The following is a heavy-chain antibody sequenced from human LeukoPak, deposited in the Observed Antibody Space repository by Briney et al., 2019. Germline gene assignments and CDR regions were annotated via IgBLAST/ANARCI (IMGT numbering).Heavy chain of an antibody. J-gene: IGHJ6*02. V-gene: IGHV3-21*01. CDR2: ISSSSSYI. CDR3: ATPMGVRGHYYGMDV. D-gene: IGHD3-10*01. CDR1: GFTFSSYG. Sequence: PGGSLRLSCAASGFTFSSYGMNWVRQAPGKGLEWVSSISSSSSYIYYADSVKGRFTISRDNAKNSLYLQMNSLRAEDTAVYYCATPMGVRGHYYGMDVWGQGTTVTVSS.